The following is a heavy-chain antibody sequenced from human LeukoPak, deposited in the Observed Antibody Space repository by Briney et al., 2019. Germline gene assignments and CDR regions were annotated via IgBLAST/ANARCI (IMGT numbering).Heavy chain of an antibody. D-gene: IGHD6-13*01. CDR3: ARHKQLVPPFDH. J-gene: IGHJ5*02. Sequence: GASVKVSCKASGYTFTGYGISWVRQAPGQGLEWMGWISVYNGNTNYAQKLQGRVTMTTDTSTKTAYMELRSLRSDDTAVYYCARHKQLVPPFDHWGQGTLVTVSS. CDR2: ISVYNGNT. V-gene: IGHV1-18*01. CDR1: GYTFTGYG.